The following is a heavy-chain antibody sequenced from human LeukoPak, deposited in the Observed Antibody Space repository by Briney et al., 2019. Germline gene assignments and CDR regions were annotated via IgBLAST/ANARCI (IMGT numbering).Heavy chain of an antibody. CDR1: GGSISSYY. D-gene: IGHD3-3*01. V-gene: IGHV4-4*07. CDR2: IYTSGSA. J-gene: IGHJ6*02. CDR3: ARDPIRFLEWFPYYYYYYGMDV. Sequence: SETLSLTCTVSGGSISSYYWSWIRQPAGKGLEWIGHIYTSGSANYNPSLKSRVTMSVDTSKNQFSLKLSSVTAADTAVYYCARDPIRFLEWFPYYYYYYGMDVWGQGTTVTVSS.